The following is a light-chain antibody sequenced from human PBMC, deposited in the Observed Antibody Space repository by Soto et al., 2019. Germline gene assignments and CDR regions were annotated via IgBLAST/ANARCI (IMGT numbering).Light chain of an antibody. J-gene: IGLJ2*01. V-gene: IGLV2-14*01. CDR3: SSYTSGSTVV. CDR1: SSDVGGYKF. Sequence: QSALTQPASVSGSPGQSITISCTGTSSDVGGYKFVSWYQQHPGKAPKLMIFEVSNRPSGVSNRFSGSKSGNTASLTISGLQAEDEGDYYCSSYTSGSTVVLGGGTKLTVL. CDR2: EVS.